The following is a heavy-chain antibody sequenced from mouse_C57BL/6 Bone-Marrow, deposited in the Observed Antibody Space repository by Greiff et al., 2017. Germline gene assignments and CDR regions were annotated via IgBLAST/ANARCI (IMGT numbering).Heavy chain of an antibody. CDR2: ISSGSSTI. CDR1: GFTFSDYG. V-gene: IGHV5-17*01. CDR3: ARPGYDYVWYVDV. J-gene: IGHJ1*03. D-gene: IGHD2-4*01. Sequence: EVQVVESGGGLVKPGGSLKLSCAASGFTFSDYGMHWVRQAPEKGLEWVAYISSGSSTIYYADTVKGRFTISRDNAKNTLFLQMTSLRSEDTARYYCARPGYDYVWYVDVWGTGTTVTVSS.